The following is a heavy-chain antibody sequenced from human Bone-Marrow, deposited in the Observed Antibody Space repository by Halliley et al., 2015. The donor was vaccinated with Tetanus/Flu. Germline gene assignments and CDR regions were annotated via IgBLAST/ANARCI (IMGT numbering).Heavy chain of an antibody. V-gene: IGHV3-48*03. J-gene: IGHJ6*02. CDR2: IDRGGSSI. CDR3: VQANRIYGVGV. Sequence: KGLEWISYIDRGGSSIYYAGSVKGRFTVFRDNAKASLYLQLNSLRAEDTAIYYCVQANRIYGVGVWGQGTTVAVSS.